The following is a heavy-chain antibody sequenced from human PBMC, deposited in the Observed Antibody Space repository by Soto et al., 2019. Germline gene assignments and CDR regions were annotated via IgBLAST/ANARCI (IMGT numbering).Heavy chain of an antibody. CDR1: GYTFTSYA. CDR3: AKMYSSGWYEDY. CDR2: INAGNGNT. J-gene: IGHJ4*02. D-gene: IGHD6-19*01. V-gene: IGHV1-3*01. Sequence: VKVSCKASGYTFTSYAMHWVRQAPGQRLEWMGWINAGNGNTKYSQKFQGRVTITRDTSASTAYMELSSLRSEDTAVYYCAKMYSSGWYEDYWGQGTLVTVSS.